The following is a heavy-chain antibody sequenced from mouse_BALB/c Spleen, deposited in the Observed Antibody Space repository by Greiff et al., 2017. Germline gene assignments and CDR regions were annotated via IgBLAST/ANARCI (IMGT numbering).Heavy chain of an antibody. D-gene: IGHD1-1*01. CDR3: ARRTVDYFDY. V-gene: IGHV5-15*02. CDR2: ISNLAYSI. CDR1: GFTFSDYG. J-gene: IGHJ2*01. Sequence: EVMLVESGGGLVQPGGSRKLSCAASGFTFSDYGMAWVRQAPGKGPEWVAFISNLAYSIYYADTVTGLFTISRENAKNTLYLEMSSLRSEDTAMYYCARRTVDYFDYWGQGTTLTVSS.